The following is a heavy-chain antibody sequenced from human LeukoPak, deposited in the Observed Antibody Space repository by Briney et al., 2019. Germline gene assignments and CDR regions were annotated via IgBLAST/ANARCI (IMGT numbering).Heavy chain of an antibody. CDR2: IYSGGNT. V-gene: IGHV3-53*01. CDR3: ARDRRGSGNHYQGHYFDY. Sequence: RGSLRLSCAASGFTVSTNYMSWVRQAPGKGLEWVSVIYSGGNTYYADSVKGRFTISRDNSKNTVYLEMNSLRAEDTAVYYCARDRRGSGNHYQGHYFDYWGQGTLVKVSS. D-gene: IGHD1-26*01. J-gene: IGHJ4*02. CDR1: GFTVSTNY.